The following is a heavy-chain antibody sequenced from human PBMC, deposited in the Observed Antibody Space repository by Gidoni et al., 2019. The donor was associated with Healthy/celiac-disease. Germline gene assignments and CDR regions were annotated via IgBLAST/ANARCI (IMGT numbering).Heavy chain of an antibody. D-gene: IGHD3-22*01. J-gene: IGHJ4*02. V-gene: IGHV1-69*01. CDR3: ARVRNYYDSSGYPGGFDY. CDR2: IIPIFGTA. CDR1: GGTFISYA. Sequence: QVQLVQSGAEVKKPGSSVKVSCKASGGTFISYAISRVRQAPGQGLEWMGGIIPIFGTANYAQKFQGRVTITADESTSTAYMELSSLRSEDTAVYYCARVRNYYDSSGYPGGFDYWGQGTLVTVSS.